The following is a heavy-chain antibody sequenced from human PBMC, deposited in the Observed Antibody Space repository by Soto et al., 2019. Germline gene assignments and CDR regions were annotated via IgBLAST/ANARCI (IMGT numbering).Heavy chain of an antibody. CDR2: MNPNSGDT. Sequence: ASVKVSCKASGYTFTSYDINWVRQATGQGLEWMGWMNPNSGDTGYAQKFQGRVTMTTNNSISTAYMELSSLGSEDTAVYYCARGGAVYHLFDPWGQGTVVTVSS. CDR1: GYTFTSYD. V-gene: IGHV1-8*01. CDR3: ARGGAVYHLFDP. J-gene: IGHJ5*02. D-gene: IGHD2-8*02.